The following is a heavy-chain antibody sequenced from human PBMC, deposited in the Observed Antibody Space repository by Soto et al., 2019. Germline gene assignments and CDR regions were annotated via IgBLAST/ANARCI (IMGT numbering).Heavy chain of an antibody. J-gene: IGHJ4*02. CDR3: AREYYDFWSGYYRKMFDY. CDR2: INPSGGST. CDR1: GYTFTSYY. Sequence: VASVKVSCKASGYTFTSYYMHWVRQAPGQGLEWMGIINPSGGSTSYAQKFQGRVTMTRDTSTSTVYMELSSLRSEDTAVYYCAREYYDFWSGYYRKMFDYWGQGTLVTVSS. D-gene: IGHD3-3*01. V-gene: IGHV1-46*01.